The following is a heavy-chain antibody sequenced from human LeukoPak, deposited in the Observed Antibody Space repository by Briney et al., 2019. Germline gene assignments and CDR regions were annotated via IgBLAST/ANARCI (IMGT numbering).Heavy chain of an antibody. J-gene: IGHJ3*02. D-gene: IGHD3-22*01. V-gene: IGHV4-39*07. CDR3: ARVRKILRQWLLPRGAFDI. CDR2: INHSGST. Sequence: SGPTLVNPTQTLTLTCTFSGFSLSTSGMCVSWIRQPPGKGLEWIGEINHSGSTNYNPSLKSRVTISVDTSKNQFSLKLSSVTAADTAVYYCARVRKILRQWLLPRGAFDIWGQGTMVTVSS. CDR1: GFSLSTSGM.